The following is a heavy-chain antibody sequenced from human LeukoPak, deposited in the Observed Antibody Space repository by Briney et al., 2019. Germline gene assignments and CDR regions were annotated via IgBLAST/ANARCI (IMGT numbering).Heavy chain of an antibody. CDR2: ISSSSSYI. J-gene: IGHJ4*02. V-gene: IGHV3-21*01. Sequence: PGGSLRLSCAASGFTFSSYSMNWVRQAPGKGLEWVSSISSSSSYIYYADSVKGRFTISRDNAKNSLYLQMNSLRAEDTAVYYCARDSHSGMITFGGVAIDYWGQGTLVTVSS. CDR1: GFTFSSYS. CDR3: ARDSHSGMITFGGVAIDY. D-gene: IGHD3-16*01.